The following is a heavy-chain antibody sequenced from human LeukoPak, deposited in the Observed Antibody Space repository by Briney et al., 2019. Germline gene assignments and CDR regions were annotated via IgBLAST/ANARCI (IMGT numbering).Heavy chain of an antibody. CDR3: ARDSSGWYHWFDP. J-gene: IGHJ5*02. V-gene: IGHV1-8*01. CDR2: VNPNSGNT. D-gene: IGHD6-19*01. Sequence: ASVKVSCKASGYTFTSHGINWVRQATGQGLEWMGWVNPNSGNTGYAQKFQGRVTMTRNTSISTAYMELSSLRSEDTAVYYCARDSSGWYHWFDPWGQGTLVTVSS. CDR1: GYTFTSHG.